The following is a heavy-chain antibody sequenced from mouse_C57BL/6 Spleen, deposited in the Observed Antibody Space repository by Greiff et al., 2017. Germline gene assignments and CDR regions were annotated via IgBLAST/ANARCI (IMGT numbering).Heavy chain of an antibody. CDR3: ARPDYYGSSWFAY. CDR1: GYTFTDYN. D-gene: IGHD1-1*01. CDR2: INPKNGGT. J-gene: IGHJ3*01. V-gene: IGHV1-22*01. Sequence: EVQLQQPGPELVKPGASVKMSCKASGYTFTDYNMHWVKQSHGKSLEWIGDINPKNGGTSYNQKFKGKATLTVNKSSSTAYMELRSLTSEDSAVYYCARPDYYGSSWFAYWGQGTLVTVSA.